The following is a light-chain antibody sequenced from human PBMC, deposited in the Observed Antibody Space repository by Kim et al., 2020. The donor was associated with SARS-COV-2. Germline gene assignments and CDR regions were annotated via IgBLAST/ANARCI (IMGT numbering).Light chain of an antibody. V-gene: IGKV1-5*03. CDR2: ETS. CDR3: QQYNTWYT. Sequence: DIQMTQLPSTLSTSVGDRVTITCRASQSVSHWLAWYQQKPGKAPKVLIYETSKLKSGVPSRFSGSGFGTEFTLTISSLQPDDFATYYCQQYNTWYTFGQGTKLEI. J-gene: IGKJ2*01. CDR1: QSVSHW.